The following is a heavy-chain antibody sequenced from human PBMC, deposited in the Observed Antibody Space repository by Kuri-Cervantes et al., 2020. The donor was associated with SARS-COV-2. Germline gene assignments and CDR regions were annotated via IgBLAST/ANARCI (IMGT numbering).Heavy chain of an antibody. CDR1: GGTFSSYA. J-gene: IGHJ6*03. CDR2: IIPIFGTA. V-gene: IGHV1-69*13. D-gene: IGHD6-13*01. CDR3: ARGGWSSSPAAAAGSYYYYYMDV. Sequence: SVKVSCKASGGTFSSYAISWVRQAPGQGLEWMGGIIPIFGTANYAQKFQGRVTITADESTSTAYMKLSSLRSEDTAVYYCARGGWSSSPAAAAGSYYYYYMDVWGKGTTVTVSS.